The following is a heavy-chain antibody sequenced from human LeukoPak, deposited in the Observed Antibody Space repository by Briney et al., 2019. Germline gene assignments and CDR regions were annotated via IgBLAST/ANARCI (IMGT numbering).Heavy chain of an antibody. J-gene: IGHJ6*02. CDR2: INPNSGGT. CDR1: GYTFTGYY. V-gene: IGHV1-2*04. Sequence: ASVKVSCKASGYTFTGYYMHWVRQAPGQGLEWMGWINPNSGGTNYAQKFQGWVTMTRDTSISTAYMELSRLRSDDTAVYYCARGSGDYRNGYYYYYGMDVWGQGTTVTVSS. D-gene: IGHD4-17*01. CDR3: ARGSGDYRNGYYYYYGMDV.